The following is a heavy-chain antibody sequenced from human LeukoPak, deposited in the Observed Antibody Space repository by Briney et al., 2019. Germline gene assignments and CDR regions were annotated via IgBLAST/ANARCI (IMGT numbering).Heavy chain of an antibody. D-gene: IGHD6-13*01. V-gene: IGHV3-21*01. CDR1: GFTFSSYI. J-gene: IGHJ4*02. CDR2: ISSSSSYI. Sequence: PGGSLRLSCAASGFTFSSYIMNWVRQAPGKGLEWVSSISSSSSYIYYADSVKGRFTISRDNAKNSLYLQMNSLRAEDTAVYYCARDPYSSSWSPHFDYWGQGTLVTVSS. CDR3: ARDPYSSSWSPHFDY.